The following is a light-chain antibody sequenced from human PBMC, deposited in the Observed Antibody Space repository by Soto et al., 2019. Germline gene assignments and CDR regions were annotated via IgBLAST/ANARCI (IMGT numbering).Light chain of an antibody. CDR3: LQDYSYPLT. CDR1: QSISDT. J-gene: IGKJ1*01. V-gene: IGKV3-15*01. Sequence: EIVMTQSPATLSVSPGGRATLSCRASQSISDTLAWYQQKPGQAPRLLIYGASTRATGFPARFSGSGSGTDFTLTISRLEPDDFATYYCLQDYSYPLTFGQGTKV. CDR2: GAS.